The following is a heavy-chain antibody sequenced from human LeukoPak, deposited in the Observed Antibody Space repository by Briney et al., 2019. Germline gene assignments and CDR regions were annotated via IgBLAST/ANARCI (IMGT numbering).Heavy chain of an antibody. CDR3: AREVVDSYFDY. CDR1: GFTFSSYW. J-gene: IGHJ4*02. CDR2: IKHDGSEK. V-gene: IGHV3-7*04. D-gene: IGHD2-15*01. Sequence: PGGSLRLSCAASGFTFSSYWMTWVRQAPGKRLEWVANIKHDGSEKYYVDSVQGRFTISRDNAKNSLYLQVNSLRAEDTAVYYCAREVVDSYFDYWGQGTLVTVSS.